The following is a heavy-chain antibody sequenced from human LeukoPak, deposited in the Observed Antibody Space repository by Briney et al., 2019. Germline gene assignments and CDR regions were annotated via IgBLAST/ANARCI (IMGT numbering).Heavy chain of an antibody. V-gene: IGHV4-38-2*02. Sequence: SETLSLTCTVSGYSISSGYYWGWIRQPPGKGLEWIGNIYHSGSTYYNPSLKSRVTISVDTSKNQFSLKLSSVTAADTAVYHCARGYSSSWYYNWFDPWGQGTLVTVSS. J-gene: IGHJ5*02. CDR1: GYSISSGYY. CDR3: ARGYSSSWYYNWFDP. CDR2: IYHSGST. D-gene: IGHD6-13*01.